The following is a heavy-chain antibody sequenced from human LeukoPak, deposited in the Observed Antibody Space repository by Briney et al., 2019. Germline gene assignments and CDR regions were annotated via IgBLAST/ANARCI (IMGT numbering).Heavy chain of an antibody. CDR3: ARAHYDILTGGAFDI. Sequence: SETLSLTCTVSGGSISSYYWSWIRQPAGKGLEWIGRIYTSGSTNYNPSLKSRVTISVDTSKNQFSLKLSSVTAADTAVYYCARAHYDILTGGAFDIWGQGTMVTVSS. CDR2: IYTSGST. CDR1: GGSISSYY. V-gene: IGHV4-4*07. J-gene: IGHJ3*02. D-gene: IGHD3-9*01.